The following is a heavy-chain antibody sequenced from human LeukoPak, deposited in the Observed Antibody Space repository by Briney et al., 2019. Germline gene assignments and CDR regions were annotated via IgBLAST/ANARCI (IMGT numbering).Heavy chain of an antibody. Sequence: GASLKISCKGSGYSFISYWISWVRQAPGQGLEWMGRIIPILGIANYAQKFQGRVTITADKSTSTAYMELSSLRSEDTAVYYCARGDYYDSSGYYRAEYFQHWGQGTLVTVSS. CDR3: ARGDYYDSSGYYRAEYFQH. D-gene: IGHD3-22*01. V-gene: IGHV1-69*04. J-gene: IGHJ1*01. CDR2: IIPILGIA. CDR1: GYSFISYW.